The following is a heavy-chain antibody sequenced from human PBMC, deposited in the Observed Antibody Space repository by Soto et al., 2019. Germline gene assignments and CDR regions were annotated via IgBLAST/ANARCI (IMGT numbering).Heavy chain of an antibody. CDR2: IYHGWTT. V-gene: IGHV4-4*02. J-gene: IGHJ4*02. CDR1: GASIGSADW. CDR3: ARDFKAPNDAWAFDY. D-gene: IGHD3-16*01. Sequence: QVQLQESGPGLVMPSGTLSLTCAVAGASIGSADWWNWVRQPPGKGLEWIGEIYHGWTTIYNPSLKSRVTISVDEYKNHFSLKLTSVTAADTAVYYCARDFKAPNDAWAFDYWGQGTLVTVSS.